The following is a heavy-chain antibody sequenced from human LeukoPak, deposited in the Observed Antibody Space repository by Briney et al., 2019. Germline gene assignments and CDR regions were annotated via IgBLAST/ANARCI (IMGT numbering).Heavy chain of an antibody. J-gene: IGHJ4*02. CDR2: IYSGGST. Sequence: GGSLRLSCAASGFTVSSNYMSWVRQAPGKGLEWVSVIYSGGSTYYADSVKGRFTISRDNSKNTLYLQMNSLRAEDTAVYYCARGCYYDSSGYYPYFDYWGQGTLVTVSS. CDR1: GFTVSSNY. D-gene: IGHD3-22*01. CDR3: ARGCYYDSSGYYPYFDY. V-gene: IGHV3-53*01.